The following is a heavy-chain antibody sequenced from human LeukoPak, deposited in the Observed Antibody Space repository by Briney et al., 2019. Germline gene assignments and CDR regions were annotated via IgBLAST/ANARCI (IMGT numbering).Heavy chain of an antibody. CDR1: GGSITSGDYY. CDR3: ARGSDYDILTGYTQPDYFDY. J-gene: IGHJ4*02. CDR2: IYTSGST. D-gene: IGHD3-9*01. Sequence: PSETLSLTCTVSGGSITSGDYYWSWIRQPAGKGLEWIGRIYTSGSTNYNPSLKSRVTMSVDTSKNQFSLKLSSVTAADTAVYYCARGSDYDILTGYTQPDYFDYWGQGTLVTVSS. V-gene: IGHV4-61*02.